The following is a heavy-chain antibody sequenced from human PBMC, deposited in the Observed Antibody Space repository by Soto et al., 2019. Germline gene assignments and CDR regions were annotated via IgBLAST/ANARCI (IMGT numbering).Heavy chain of an antibody. Sequence: QVQLQESGPGLVKASQTLSLTCTVSGGSINNYKNYWSWIRQPPGKGLEWVGYVYYSGTTHYNPSLKSRLTMSIDTSKHQFSLNLTSVIAADAAVYYGAREIVDSFDSSGYPDYWGQGTLVTVSP. J-gene: IGHJ4*02. CDR2: VYYSGTT. D-gene: IGHD3-22*01. CDR3: AREIVDSFDSSGYPDY. V-gene: IGHV4-30-4*01. CDR1: GGSINNYKNY.